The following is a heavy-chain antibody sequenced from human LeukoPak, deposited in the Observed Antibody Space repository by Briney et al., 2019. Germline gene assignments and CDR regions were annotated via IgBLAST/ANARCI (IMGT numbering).Heavy chain of an antibody. CDR3: ARGHYGGNSPADDAFDI. D-gene: IGHD4-23*01. CDR1: GGSISSGDYY. CDR2: IYYSGST. V-gene: IGHV4-30-4*01. Sequence: SETLSLTCTVSGGSISSGDYYWSWIRQPPGKGLEWIGNIYYSGSTYYNPSLKSRVTISADTSKNQFSLKLSSVTAADTAVYYCARGHYGGNSPADDAFDIWGQGTMVTVSS. J-gene: IGHJ3*02.